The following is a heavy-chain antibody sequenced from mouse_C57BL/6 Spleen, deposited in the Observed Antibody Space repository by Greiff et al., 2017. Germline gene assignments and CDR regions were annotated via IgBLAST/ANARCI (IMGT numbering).Heavy chain of an antibody. CDR3: ARTLTAQATRDYYAMDY. D-gene: IGHD3-2*02. CDR2: IDPSDSYT. CDR1: GYTFTSYW. J-gene: IGHJ4*01. Sequence: VQLQQPGAELVMPGASVKLSCKASGYTFTSYWMHWVKQRPGQGLEWIGEIDPSDSYTNYNQKFKGKSTLTVDKSSSTAYMQLSSLTSEDSAVYYCARTLTAQATRDYYAMDYWGQGTSVTVSS. V-gene: IGHV1-69*01.